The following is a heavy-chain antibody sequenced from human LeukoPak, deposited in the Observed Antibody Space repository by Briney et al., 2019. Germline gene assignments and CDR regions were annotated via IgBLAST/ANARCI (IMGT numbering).Heavy chain of an antibody. Sequence: SETLSLTCTVSGGSISSGGYYWSWIRQHPGKGLEWIGYIYYSGSTYYNPSLKSRVTISVDTSKNQFSLKLGSVTAADTAVHYCASGLGELLPLVFDYWGQGTLVTVSS. J-gene: IGHJ4*02. V-gene: IGHV4-31*03. D-gene: IGHD3-10*01. CDR3: ASGLGELLPLVFDY. CDR1: GGSISSGGYY. CDR2: IYYSGST.